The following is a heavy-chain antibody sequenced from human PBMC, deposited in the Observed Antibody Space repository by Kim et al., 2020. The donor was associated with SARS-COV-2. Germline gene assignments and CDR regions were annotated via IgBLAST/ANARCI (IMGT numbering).Heavy chain of an antibody. CDR2: ISGSGGST. CDR3: AKYPVDHSSWFPEYFQH. D-gene: IGHD6-13*01. J-gene: IGHJ1*01. Sequence: GGSLRLSCAASGFTFSSYAMSWVRQAPGKGLEWVSAISGSGGSTYYADSVKGRFTISRDNSKNTLYLQMNSLRAEDTAVYYCAKYPVDHSSWFPEYFQHWGQGTLVTVSS. V-gene: IGHV3-23*01. CDR1: GFTFSSYA.